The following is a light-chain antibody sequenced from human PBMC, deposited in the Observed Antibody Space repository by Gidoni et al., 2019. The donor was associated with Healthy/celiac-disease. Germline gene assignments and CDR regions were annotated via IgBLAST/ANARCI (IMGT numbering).Light chain of an antibody. CDR2: KAS. CDR3: HLGT. V-gene: IGKV1-5*03. Sequence: DIQMTQSPSTLSASVGDRVTITCRDSQSISSWLAWDQQKPGKAPKLLIYKASSLESGVPSRFSGSGSGTEFTLTISSLQPDDFATYYCHLGTFXQXTKVEIK. J-gene: IGKJ1*01. CDR1: QSISSW.